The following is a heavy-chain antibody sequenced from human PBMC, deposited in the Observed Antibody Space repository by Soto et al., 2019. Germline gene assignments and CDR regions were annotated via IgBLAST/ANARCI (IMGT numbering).Heavy chain of an antibody. V-gene: IGHV4-59*01. D-gene: IGHD6-13*01. CDR1: GGSISSYY. Sequence: PSETLSLTCTVSGGSISSYYWSWIRQPPGKGLEWIGYIYYSGSTNYNPSLKSRVTISVDTSKNQFSLKLSSVTAADTAVYYCATGGSSWYRGFDYWGQGTLVIVSS. CDR3: ATGGSSWYRGFDY. J-gene: IGHJ4*02. CDR2: IYYSGST.